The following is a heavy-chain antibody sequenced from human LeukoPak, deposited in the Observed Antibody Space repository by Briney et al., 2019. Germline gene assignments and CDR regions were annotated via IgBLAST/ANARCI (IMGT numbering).Heavy chain of an antibody. CDR2: IHYSGST. CDR3: AKSGGYGLIDY. J-gene: IGHJ4*02. D-gene: IGHD1-26*01. Sequence: PSETLSLTCTVSGGSISSSIYFWGWIRQPPGKGLEWIGSIHYSGSTYHDPSLKSRVTVSLDTSKNQFSLRLNSVTAADTAMYYCAKSGGYGLIDYWGQGTRVTVSS. CDR1: GGSISSSIYF. V-gene: IGHV4-39*01.